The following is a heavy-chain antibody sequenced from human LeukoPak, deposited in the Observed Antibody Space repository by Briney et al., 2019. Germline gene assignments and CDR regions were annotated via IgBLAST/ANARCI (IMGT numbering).Heavy chain of an antibody. J-gene: IGHJ4*02. CDR3: ARDRGPRTGFMVREAYDY. D-gene: IGHD3-10*01. CDR1: GFTFSDYW. V-gene: IGHV3-74*01. CDR2: INTDGSIT. Sequence: RGSLRLSCAASGFTFSDYWIHWVRQAPGKGLVWVSRINTDGSITNYADSVKGRFSISRDNAKNTLYLQMSSLRAEDTAVYYCARDRGPRTGFMVREAYDYWGQGTLVTVSS.